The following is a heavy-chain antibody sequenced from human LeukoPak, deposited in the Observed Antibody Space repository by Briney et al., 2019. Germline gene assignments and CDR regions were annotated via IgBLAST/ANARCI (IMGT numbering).Heavy chain of an antibody. CDR1: GGSFSIYY. CDR3: ARRRRGVHYYGSGSYYNGDY. CDR2: IYTSGST. V-gene: IGHV4-4*07. J-gene: IGHJ4*02. D-gene: IGHD3-10*01. Sequence: SETLSFTCTVSGGSFSIYYWSWIRQPAGKGLEWIGCIYTSGSTNDNPSLKSRVTMSVDTSKNQFSLKLSSVTAADTAVYYCARRRRGVHYYGSGSYYNGDYWGQGTLVTVSS.